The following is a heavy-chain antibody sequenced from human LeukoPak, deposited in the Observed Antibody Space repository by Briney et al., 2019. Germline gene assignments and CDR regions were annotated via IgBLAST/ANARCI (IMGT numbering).Heavy chain of an antibody. CDR1: GYTFTSYG. CDR2: ISAYNGNT. Sequence: GASVKVSCKASGYTFTSYGISWVRQAPGQGLEWMGWISAYNGNTNYAQKLQGRVTMTTDTSTSTAYMELRSLRSDDTAVYYCARDSDYGDYWSQAEGNWFDPWGQGTLVTVSS. CDR3: ARDSDYGDYWSQAEGNWFDP. V-gene: IGHV1-18*01. J-gene: IGHJ5*02. D-gene: IGHD4-17*01.